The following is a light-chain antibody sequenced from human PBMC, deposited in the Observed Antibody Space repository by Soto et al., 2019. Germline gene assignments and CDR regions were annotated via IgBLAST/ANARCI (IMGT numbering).Light chain of an antibody. Sequence: EIVLTQSPATVSLSPGERATLSCRASQSVSRYLAWYQQKPGQAPRLLIYDASNRATGIPARFSGSGSGTDFTLTISSLEPEDFAAYYCQQRSNWPPLTFGGGTKVEIK. CDR2: DAS. J-gene: IGKJ4*01. CDR3: QQRSNWPPLT. V-gene: IGKV3-11*01. CDR1: QSVSRY.